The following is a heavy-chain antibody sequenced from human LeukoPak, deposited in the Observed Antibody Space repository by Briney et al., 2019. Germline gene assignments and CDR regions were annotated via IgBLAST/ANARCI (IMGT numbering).Heavy chain of an antibody. CDR1: GGSFSGYY. D-gene: IGHD5-18*01. V-gene: IGHV4-34*01. J-gene: IGHJ3*02. CDR3: ARVGETTMHTAMVSGPGAFDI. Sequence: NTSETLSLTCAVYGGSFSGYYWSWLRQPPGKGLEWIGEINHSGSTNYNPSLKSRVTISVDTSKNQFSLKLSSVTAADTAVYYCARVGETTMHTAMVSGPGAFDIWGQGTMVTVSS. CDR2: INHSGST.